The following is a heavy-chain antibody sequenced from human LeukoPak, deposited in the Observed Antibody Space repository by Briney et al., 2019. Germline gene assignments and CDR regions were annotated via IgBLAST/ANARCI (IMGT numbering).Heavy chain of an antibody. CDR1: GGSLSSYY. CDR3: ARDLGGSRCYDY. CDR2: IYYSGST. V-gene: IGHV4-59*01. Sequence: PSETLSLTCTVSGGSLSSYYWSWIRQPPGKGLEWIGYIYYSGSTSYNPSLKSRVTISVDTSKNQFSLKLTSVTAADTALYYCARDLGGSRCYDYWGQGTLVNVSS. J-gene: IGHJ4*02. D-gene: IGHD2-15*01.